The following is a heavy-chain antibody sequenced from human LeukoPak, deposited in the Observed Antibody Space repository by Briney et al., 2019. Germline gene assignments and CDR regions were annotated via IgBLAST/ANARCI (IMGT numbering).Heavy chain of an antibody. CDR3: ARNQGYCSGGSCSNLYYGMDV. J-gene: IGHJ6*02. D-gene: IGHD2-15*01. CDR2: IYPGDSDT. V-gene: IGHV5-51*01. CDR1: GYRFTSYW. Sequence: GESLKISCKGSGYRFTSYWIGWVRQMPGKGLEWMGIIYPGDSDTRYSPSFQGQVTISADKSISTAYLQWSSLKASDTAMYYCARNQGYCSGGSCSNLYYGMDVWGQGTTVTVSS.